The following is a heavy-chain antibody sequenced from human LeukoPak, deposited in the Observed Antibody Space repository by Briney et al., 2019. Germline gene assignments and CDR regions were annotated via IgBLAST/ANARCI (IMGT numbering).Heavy chain of an antibody. Sequence: SETLSLTCAVYGGSFSGYYWSWIRQPPGKGPEWIGEINHSGSTNYNPSLKSRVTISVDTSKNQFSLKLSSVTAADTAVYYCAGTGSGQWLHHFDYWGQGTLVTVSS. CDR2: INHSGST. D-gene: IGHD6-19*01. V-gene: IGHV4-34*01. J-gene: IGHJ4*02. CDR3: AGTGSGQWLHHFDY. CDR1: GGSFSGYY.